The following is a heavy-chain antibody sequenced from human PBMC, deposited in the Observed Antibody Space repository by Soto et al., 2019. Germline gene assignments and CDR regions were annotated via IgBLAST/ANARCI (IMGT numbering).Heavy chain of an antibody. CDR1: GFPFSRYS. Sequence: QVQLVESGGGVVQPGRSLRLSCAASGFPFSRYSMHWVRQAPGKGLEWVAVISYDENNKYYADSVKGRFTISRDNSENTLYLQMNSLRAEDTAVYCCARETYSGNCLFDYWGQGTLVTVSS. D-gene: IGHD1-26*01. J-gene: IGHJ4*02. CDR2: ISYDENNK. V-gene: IGHV3-30-3*01. CDR3: ARETYSGNCLFDY.